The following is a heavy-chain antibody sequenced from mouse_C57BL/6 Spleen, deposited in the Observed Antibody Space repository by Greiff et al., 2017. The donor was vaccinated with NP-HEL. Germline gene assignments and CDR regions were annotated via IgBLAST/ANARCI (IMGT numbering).Heavy chain of an antibody. CDR2: IYPGDGDT. V-gene: IGHV1-82*01. CDR1: GYAFSSSW. J-gene: IGHJ3*01. Sequence: VQLQQSGPELVKPGASVKISCKASGYAFSSSWMNWVKQRPGKGLEWIGRIYPGDGDTNYNGKFKGKATLTADKSSSTAYMQLSSLTSEDSAVYFCARPDGGFYWGQGTLVTVSA. CDR3: ARPDGGFY. D-gene: IGHD2-3*01.